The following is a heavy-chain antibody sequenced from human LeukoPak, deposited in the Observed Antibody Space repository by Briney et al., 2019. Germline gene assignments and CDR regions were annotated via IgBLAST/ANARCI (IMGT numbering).Heavy chain of an antibody. CDR1: GFTFSSYW. V-gene: IGHV3-7*01. D-gene: IGHD6-6*01. Sequence: PGGSLRLSCAASGFTFSSYWMSWVRQAPGKGLEWVANIKQDGSEKYYVDSVKGRFTISRDNAKNSLYLQMNSLRAEDTAVYYCAKGGRQLVAIHFDYWGQGTLVTVSS. J-gene: IGHJ4*02. CDR2: IKQDGSEK. CDR3: AKGGRQLVAIHFDY.